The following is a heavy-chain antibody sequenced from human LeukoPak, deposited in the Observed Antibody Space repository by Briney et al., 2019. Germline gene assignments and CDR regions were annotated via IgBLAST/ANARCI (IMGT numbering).Heavy chain of an antibody. CDR1: GFTFTDYA. CDR2: ISASGSTT. Sequence: GGPLRLSCAASGFTFTDYAMGWVRQAPGQGLEWASTISASGSTTYYADSVRGRFTISRDNSKNALSLQMSSLRAEDTAVYYCAKARTPYNSGFDYWGQGTLVAVSS. CDR3: AKARTPYNSGFDY. D-gene: IGHD6-19*01. J-gene: IGHJ4*02. V-gene: IGHV3-23*01.